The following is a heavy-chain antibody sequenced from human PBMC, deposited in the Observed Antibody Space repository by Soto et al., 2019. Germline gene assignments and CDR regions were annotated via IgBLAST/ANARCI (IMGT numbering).Heavy chain of an antibody. CDR3: ARGRTYYAP. Sequence: TSETLSLTCIVSGGSINSGGYYWSWIRHLPGKGLEWIGYIYYSGNTDYNPSLKSRITISADTSKNQFSLKLRYVTAADTAAYYCARGRTYYAPWGQGILVTVSS. CDR1: GGSINSGGYY. J-gene: IGHJ5*02. D-gene: IGHD3-3*01. V-gene: IGHV4-31*03. CDR2: IYYSGNT.